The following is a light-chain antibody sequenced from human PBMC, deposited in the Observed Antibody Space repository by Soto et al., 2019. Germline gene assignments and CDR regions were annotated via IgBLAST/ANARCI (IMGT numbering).Light chain of an antibody. J-gene: IGLJ2*01. CDR2: EVS. CDR3: SSYTSSSPVV. Sequence: QSALTQPASVSGSPGQSITISCTGTSSDVGGYNYVSWYQQHPGKAPKLMIYEVSNRPSGVSNRSSGSKSGNTASLTISGLQAEDEADYYFSSYTSSSPVVFGGGTKLTVL. CDR1: SSDVGGYNY. V-gene: IGLV2-14*01.